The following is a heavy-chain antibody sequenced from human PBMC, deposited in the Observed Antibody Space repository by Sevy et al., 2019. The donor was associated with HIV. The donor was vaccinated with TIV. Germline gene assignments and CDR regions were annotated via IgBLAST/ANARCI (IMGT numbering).Heavy chain of an antibody. D-gene: IGHD1-26*01. Sequence: SETLSLTCTVSGGSITSLYWNWIRQPPGKGLEWIANIYYNGHINYNPSLKSRVTLSLDTSKNQFTLRMSSATAAETAMYYCAGENAWGRGYSWGQGTLVTVSS. CDR3: AGENAWGRGYS. J-gene: IGHJ4*02. V-gene: IGHV4-59*08. CDR1: GGSITSLY. CDR2: IYYNGHI.